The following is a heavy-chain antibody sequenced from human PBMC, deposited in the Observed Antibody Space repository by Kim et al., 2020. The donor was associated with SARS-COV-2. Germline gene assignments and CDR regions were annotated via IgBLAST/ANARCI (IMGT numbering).Heavy chain of an antibody. CDR2: IYYSGST. J-gene: IGHJ4*02. V-gene: IGHV4-39*01. D-gene: IGHD2-8*02. CDR3: ARLGGGSSVLVVYAAYFDY. CDR1: GGSISSSRYY. Sequence: SETLSLTCTVSGGSISSSRYYWGWIRQPQGKGLEWIGSIYYSGSTYYNPSLKSRVTISVDTYKNQFPLKLSSVTAADTAVYYCARLGGGSSVLVVYAAYFDYWGQGTLVTVSS.